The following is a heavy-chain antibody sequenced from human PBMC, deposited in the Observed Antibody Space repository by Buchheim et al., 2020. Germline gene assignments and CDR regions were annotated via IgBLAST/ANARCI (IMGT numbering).Heavy chain of an antibody. CDR2: IYYSGTT. D-gene: IGHD3-16*01. V-gene: IGHV4-31*03. J-gene: IGHJ4*02. CDR3: ASSEDFSDYVFDY. Sequence: QVQLQESGPGLVKPSQTLSLTCTVTGGSTRSSGYYWSWIRQHPGKGLEWIGYIYYSGTTYYNPSLKSRVTISIDTSKNQFSLKVTSVTAADTAVYYCASSEDFSDYVFDYWGQGTL. CDR1: GGSTRSSGYY.